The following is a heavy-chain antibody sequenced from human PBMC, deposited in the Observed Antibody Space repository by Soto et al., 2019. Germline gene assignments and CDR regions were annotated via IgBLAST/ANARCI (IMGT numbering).Heavy chain of an antibody. V-gene: IGHV3-23*01. CDR2: ISGSAGRT. Sequence: TGGSLRLSCASSVFTFTSYAMSWVRQAPGKGLEWVAIISGSAGRTYYADSVKGRFTISRDNSKNTLYLQMNSLRAEDTAVYYCAKVTSARVFYFGLDVWGQGTTVTVSS. CDR1: VFTFTSYA. D-gene: IGHD2-2*01. J-gene: IGHJ6*02. CDR3: AKVTSARVFYFGLDV.